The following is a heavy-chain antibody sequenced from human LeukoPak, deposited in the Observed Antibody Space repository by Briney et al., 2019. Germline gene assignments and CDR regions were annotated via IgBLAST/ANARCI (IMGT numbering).Heavy chain of an antibody. J-gene: IGHJ3*01. D-gene: IGHD3-3*01. V-gene: IGHV3-23*01. Sequence: PGGSLRLSSAASGFTFSSYAMSWVRQGPGKGLEWVSAISGSGGSTSYADSGRDGFTFSRANPRTTLYLQMNSLRAEATAVYYCAKDRGGVADAFDLWGQGTRVSVS. CDR2: ISGSGGST. CDR1: GFTFSSYA. CDR3: AKDRGGVADAFDL.